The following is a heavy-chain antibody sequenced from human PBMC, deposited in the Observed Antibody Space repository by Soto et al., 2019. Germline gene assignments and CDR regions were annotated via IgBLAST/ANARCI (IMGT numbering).Heavy chain of an antibody. Sequence: QVQLVESGGGLVKPGGSLRLSCAASGFTFSDYYMSWIRQAPGKGLEWVSYISSSGSTIYYADSVKGRFTISRDNAKNSLYLQMNILRAEDTAVYYCARAHGAAAGPQYYYYYGMDVWGQGTTVTVSS. CDR3: ARAHGAAAGPQYYYYYGMDV. CDR2: ISSSGSTI. D-gene: IGHD6-13*01. J-gene: IGHJ6*02. CDR1: GFTFSDYY. V-gene: IGHV3-11*01.